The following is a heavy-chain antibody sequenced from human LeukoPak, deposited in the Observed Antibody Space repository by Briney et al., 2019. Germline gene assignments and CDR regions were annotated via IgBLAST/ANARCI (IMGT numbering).Heavy chain of an antibody. V-gene: IGHV4-59*01. J-gene: IGHJ4*02. CDR2: IYYSGST. Sequence: PSETLPLTCTVSGGSISSYYWSWIRQPPGKGLEWIGYIYYSGSTNYNPSLKSRVTISVDTSKNQFSLKLSSVTAADTAVYYCARWDILTGLDYWGQGTLVTVSS. D-gene: IGHD3-9*01. CDR3: ARWDILTGLDY. CDR1: GGSISSYY.